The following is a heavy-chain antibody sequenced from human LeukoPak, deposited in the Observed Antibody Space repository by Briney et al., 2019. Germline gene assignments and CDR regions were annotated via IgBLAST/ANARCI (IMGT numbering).Heavy chain of an antibody. CDR3: ARGSYYNYFDY. D-gene: IGHD3-10*01. CDR2: IYYSGST. J-gene: IGHJ4*02. V-gene: IGHV4-59*01. CDR1: GGSISSYY. Sequence: SETLSLTCTVSGGSISSYYWSWIRQPPGKGLEWIGYIYYSGSTNYNPSLKSRVTISVDTSKNQFSLKLSSVTAAGTAVYYCARGSYYNYFDYWGQGTLVTVSS.